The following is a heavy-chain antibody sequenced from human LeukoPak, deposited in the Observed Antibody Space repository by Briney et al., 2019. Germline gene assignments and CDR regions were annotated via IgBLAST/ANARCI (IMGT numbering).Heavy chain of an antibody. V-gene: IGHV4-39*01. Sequence: SETLSLTCTVSGGSLSSSSYYWGRIRQPPGKGLESIGCIYYSGSTYYNPSLKSRVTMSVDTSKNQFSLKLSSVTAADTAVYYCAHAPPGDHDYWGQGTLVTVSS. CDR3: AHAPPGDHDY. CDR2: IYYSGST. CDR1: GGSLSSSSYY. J-gene: IGHJ4*02. D-gene: IGHD3-10*01.